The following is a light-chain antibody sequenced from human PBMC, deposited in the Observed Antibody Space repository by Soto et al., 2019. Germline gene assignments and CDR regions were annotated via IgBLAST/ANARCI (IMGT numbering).Light chain of an antibody. CDR1: QIISTY. J-gene: IGKJ5*01. V-gene: IGKV1-9*01. Sequence: DIQMTQSPSSLSASVGGRGTITCRACQIISTYVNGYQQKPGKAPKLQIDEASTLQSGVPSRVSGRRAGTEVTLASSSLQPEDFATYYCQQLNAYPITFGQGTRLEIK. CDR3: QQLNAYPIT. CDR2: EAS.